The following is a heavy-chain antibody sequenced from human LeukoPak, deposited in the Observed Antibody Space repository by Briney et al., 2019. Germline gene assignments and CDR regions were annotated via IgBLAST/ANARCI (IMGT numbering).Heavy chain of an antibody. CDR1: GYTFTGYY. J-gene: IGHJ3*02. CDR3: ATPVGLRYFDWFSQSDAFDI. V-gene: IGHV1-2*06. CDR2: INPNSGGT. D-gene: IGHD3-9*01. Sequence: ASVKVSCKASGYTFTGYYMHWVRQAPGQGLEWMGRINPNSGGTNYAQKFQGRVTMTRDTSISTAYMELSRLRSDDTAVYYCATPVGLRYFDWFSQSDAFDIWGQGTMVTVSS.